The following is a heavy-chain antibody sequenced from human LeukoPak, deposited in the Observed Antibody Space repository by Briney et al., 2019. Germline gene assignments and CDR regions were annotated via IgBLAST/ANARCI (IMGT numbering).Heavy chain of an antibody. CDR1: GGSISSYY. D-gene: IGHD1-1*01. V-gene: IGHV4-59*12. CDR2: IYYTGST. J-gene: IGHJ5*02. CDR3: ARASWVQLERLGNWFDP. Sequence: SETLSLTCTVSGGSISSYYWTWIRQPPGKRLEWIGYIYYTGSTNYNPSLKSRVTISVDTSKNQFSLKLSSVTAADTAVYYCARASWVQLERLGNWFDPWGQGTLVTVSS.